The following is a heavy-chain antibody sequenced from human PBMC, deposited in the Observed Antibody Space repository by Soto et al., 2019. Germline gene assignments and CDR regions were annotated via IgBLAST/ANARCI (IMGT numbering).Heavy chain of an antibody. D-gene: IGHD3-3*01. CDR1: GFSFGTYW. CDR2: IKEDGSER. Sequence: RRLSCAVSGFSFGTYWMSWVRQAPGKGLEWLASIKEDGSERYYLDSVKGRFTISRDNANDSLSLQKNSLRGEDTAFYYCARDVGPVTIFGEALSGYFDFWGQGTLVTVSS. J-gene: IGHJ4*02. CDR3: ARDVGPVTIFGEALSGYFDF. V-gene: IGHV3-7*03.